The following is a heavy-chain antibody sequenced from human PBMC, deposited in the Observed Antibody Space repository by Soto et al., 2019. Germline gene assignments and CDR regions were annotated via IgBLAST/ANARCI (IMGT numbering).Heavy chain of an antibody. CDR1: GSSIIGYY. J-gene: IGHJ5*02. CDR2: IHYSGRA. CDR3: ARGVSGSGLNWFDP. V-gene: IGHV4-59*12. D-gene: IGHD6-19*01. Sequence: PSETLSLTCTFSGSSIIGYYWTWIRQSPERGLEGIGYIHYSGRANYNPPLNSRLTMSVDRSKSQFSMKLASVPAADTAVYYCARGVSGSGLNWFDPWGQGTLVTVSS.